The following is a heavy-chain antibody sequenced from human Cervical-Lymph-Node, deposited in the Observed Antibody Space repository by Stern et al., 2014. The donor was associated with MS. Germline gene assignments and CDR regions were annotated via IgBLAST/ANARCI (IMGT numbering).Heavy chain of an antibody. Sequence: ESGPTLVKPTQTLTLTCTFSGFSLSTSGVGVGWLRPPPGKALEWLAFMYWDDSKRYSPSLKNRLTITKNTSKNQVVLTMNNMDPVDTATFYCAAHAPGVVPAALDYGGQGTLVTVS. CDR3: AAHAPGVVPAALDY. V-gene: IGHV2-5*02. J-gene: IGHJ4*02. D-gene: IGHD2-2*01. CDR2: MYWDDSK. CDR1: GFSLSTSGVG.